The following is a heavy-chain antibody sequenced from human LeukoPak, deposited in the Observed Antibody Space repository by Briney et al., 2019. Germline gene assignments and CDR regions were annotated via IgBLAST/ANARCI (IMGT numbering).Heavy chain of an antibody. CDR3: TTSIQVYSSGQVQDY. CDR2: IKSKTDGGIT. CDR1: GFTFSSYS. D-gene: IGHD6-19*01. Sequence: PGGSLRLSCAASGFTFSSYSMNWVRQAPGKGLEWVGRIKSKTDGGITDYAAPVKGRFTISRDDSKNTLYLQMNSLKTEDTAVYYCTTSIQVYSSGQVQDYWGQGTLVTVSS. J-gene: IGHJ4*02. V-gene: IGHV3-15*01.